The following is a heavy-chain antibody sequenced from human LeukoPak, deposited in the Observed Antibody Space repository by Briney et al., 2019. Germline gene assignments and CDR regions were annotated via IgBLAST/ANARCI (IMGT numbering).Heavy chain of an antibody. CDR1: GFTFSSYA. V-gene: IGHV3-30-3*01. CDR2: ISYDGSNK. CDR3: AREKLSLGDSSNYFDY. J-gene: IGHJ4*02. D-gene: IGHD3-22*01. Sequence: GGSLRLSCAASGFTFSSYAMHWVRQAPGKGLEWVAVISYDGSNKYYADSVKGRFTISRDNSKNTLYLQMNSLRAEDTAVYYCAREKLSLGDSSNYFDYWGQGTLVTVSS.